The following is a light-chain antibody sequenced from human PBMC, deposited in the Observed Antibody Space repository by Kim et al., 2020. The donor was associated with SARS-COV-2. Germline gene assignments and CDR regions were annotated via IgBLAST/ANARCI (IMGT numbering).Light chain of an antibody. CDR2: DAS. CDR3: QHYNNLPLT. CDR1: QDISNY. Sequence: AAVGDRVTITFQASQDISNYLNWYQQKPVKAPKLLIYDASNLETGVPSRFSGSVSGTDFPFTITGLQPEDFATYYCQHYNNLPLTFGGGTKVDI. J-gene: IGKJ4*01. V-gene: IGKV1-33*01.